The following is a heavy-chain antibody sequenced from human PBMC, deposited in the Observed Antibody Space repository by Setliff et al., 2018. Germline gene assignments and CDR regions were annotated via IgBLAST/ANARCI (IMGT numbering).Heavy chain of an antibody. CDR2: IYYSGST. V-gene: IGHV4-61*08. CDR3: AKDRYCGGGSCLKDFEY. D-gene: IGHD2-15*01. Sequence: PSETLSLTCTVSGGSISSGGYYWSWLRQHPGKGREWIGYIYYSGSTNYNPSLKRRLTISVDTSKNQFLLKLSAATAEDTAVYYCAKDRYCGGGSCLKDFEYWGQGTLVTVSS. CDR1: GGSISSGGYY. J-gene: IGHJ4*02.